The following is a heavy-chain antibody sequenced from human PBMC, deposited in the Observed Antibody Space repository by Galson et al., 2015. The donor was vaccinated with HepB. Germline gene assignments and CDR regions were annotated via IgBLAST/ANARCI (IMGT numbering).Heavy chain of an antibody. J-gene: IGHJ5*02. CDR3: ARGGEVMSWFDP. Sequence: SLRLSCAASGFTFRDYYMNWIRQAPGKGLEWVSYISSRGNIIYYAASVKGRFTISRDNAKNSLYLQMNDLRADDTAVYYCARGGEVMSWFDPWGQGTLVTVSS. V-gene: IGHV3-11*01. CDR1: GFTFRDYY. CDR2: ISSRGNII. D-gene: IGHD2-21*01.